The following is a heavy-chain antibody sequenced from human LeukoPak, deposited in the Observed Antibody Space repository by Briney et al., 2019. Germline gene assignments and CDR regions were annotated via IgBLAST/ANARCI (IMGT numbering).Heavy chain of an antibody. CDR2: INWNGGST. Sequence: GGSLRLSCAASGFTFDDYGMSWVRQAPGKGLEWVSGINWNGGSTGYADSVKGRFTISRDNSKNTLSLQMNSLRAEDTAVYYCARNRGRRPYFDYWGQGTLVTVSS. CDR1: GFTFDDYG. J-gene: IGHJ4*02. CDR3: ARNRGRRPYFDY. V-gene: IGHV3-20*04. D-gene: IGHD2/OR15-2a*01.